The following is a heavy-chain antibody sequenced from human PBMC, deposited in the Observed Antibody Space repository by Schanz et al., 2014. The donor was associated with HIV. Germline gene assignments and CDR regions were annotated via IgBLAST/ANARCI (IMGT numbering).Heavy chain of an antibody. CDR3: ARRYSSSWNRYFDL. CDR1: GYTFIHYG. J-gene: IGHJ4*02. CDR2: ISTYNGNP. Sequence: QVHLVQSGAEVKKPGASVKVSCKASGYTFIHYGITWVRQAPGQGLEWLGWISTYNGNPNYAQKFQGRVTMTTDTSTSTVYLELRSLRSDDTAMYYCARRYSSSWNRYFDLWGRGTLVTVSS. D-gene: IGHD6-13*01. V-gene: IGHV1-18*01.